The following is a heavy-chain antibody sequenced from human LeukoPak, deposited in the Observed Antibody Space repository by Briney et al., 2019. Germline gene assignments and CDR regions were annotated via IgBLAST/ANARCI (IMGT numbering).Heavy chain of an antibody. CDR2: INHSGTT. Sequence: SETLSLTCAVYRGSFSGYYWSWIRQPPGKGLEWIGEINHSGTTKYNASLKSRVTISVDTSKNQFSLKASSVTAADTAVYYCARGLNWNDGNYYYGMDVWGKGTTVTVSS. CDR1: RGSFSGYY. J-gene: IGHJ6*04. CDR3: ARGLNWNDGNYYYGMDV. V-gene: IGHV4-34*01. D-gene: IGHD1-20*01.